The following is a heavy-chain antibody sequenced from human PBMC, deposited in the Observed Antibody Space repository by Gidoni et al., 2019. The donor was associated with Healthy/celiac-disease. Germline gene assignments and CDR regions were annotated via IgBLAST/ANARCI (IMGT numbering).Heavy chain of an antibody. Sequence: EVQLVESGGGLIQPGGSLRLSCAASGFTVSSNYMSWVRQAPGKGLEWVSVIYSGGSTYYADSVKGRFTISRDNSKNTLYLQMNSLRAEDTAVYYCARSSDSSGIDAFDIWGQGTMVTVSS. CDR3: ARSSDSSGIDAFDI. CDR1: GFTVSSNY. D-gene: IGHD3-22*01. J-gene: IGHJ3*02. V-gene: IGHV3-53*01. CDR2: IYSGGST.